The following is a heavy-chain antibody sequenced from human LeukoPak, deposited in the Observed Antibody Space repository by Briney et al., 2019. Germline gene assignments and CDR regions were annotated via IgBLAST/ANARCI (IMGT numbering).Heavy chain of an antibody. J-gene: IGHJ4*02. CDR2: IRYDGSNK. V-gene: IGHV3-30*02. CDR3: AKALEFY. Sequence: GGSLRLSCAASGFTFSSYAMSWVRQAPGKGLEWVAFIRYDGSNKYYADSVKGRFTISRDNSKNTLYLRMNSLRAEDTAVYYCAKALEFYWGQGTLVTVSS. CDR1: GFTFSSYA.